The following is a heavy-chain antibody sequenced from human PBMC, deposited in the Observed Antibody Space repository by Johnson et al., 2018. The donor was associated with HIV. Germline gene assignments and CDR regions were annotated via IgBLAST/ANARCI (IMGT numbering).Heavy chain of an antibody. CDR3: ARPPLERIISGSYGAFEL. CDR1: GFTFSSYA. CDR2: ISYDGSNK. V-gene: IGHV3-30*04. J-gene: IGHJ3*01. D-gene: IGHD1-26*01. Sequence: QEKLVESGGGVVQPGGSLRLTCAASGFTFSSYAIHWVRQAPGKGLEWVAVISYDGSNKYYADSVKGRFTISRDYSKNTLYLQMNSLRTYDTAVYYCARPPLERIISGSYGAFELWGQGTIVTVSS.